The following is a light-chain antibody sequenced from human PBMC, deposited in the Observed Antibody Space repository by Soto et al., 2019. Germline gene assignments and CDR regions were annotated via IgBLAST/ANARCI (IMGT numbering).Light chain of an antibody. V-gene: IGKV1-6*01. J-gene: IGKJ4*01. CDR1: QDIGND. Sequence: AIQMTQSPSSVSASLGDRVTITCRASQDIGNDLAWYQQRPGQAPKLLIYAASSLQSGLPSRFSGGGSGTDFTLTTTNLHPGDIATYYCLQDYNFPLTFGGGTKVEIK. CDR3: LQDYNFPLT. CDR2: AAS.